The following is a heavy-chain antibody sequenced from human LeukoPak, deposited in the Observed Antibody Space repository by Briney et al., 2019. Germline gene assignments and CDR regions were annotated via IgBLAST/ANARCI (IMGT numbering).Heavy chain of an antibody. J-gene: IGHJ3*02. V-gene: IGHV3-21*01. CDR3: ARDVYRSKDDAFDI. D-gene: IGHD1-14*01. CDR2: ISSSSSYI. CDR1: GFTFTSYS. Sequence: AGGSLRLSCAASGFTFTSYSMNWVRQAPGKGLEWVSSISSSSSYIYYADSVRGRFTISRDNAKNSLYLQMNSLRAEDTAVYYCARDVYRSKDDAFDIWGQGTMVTVSS.